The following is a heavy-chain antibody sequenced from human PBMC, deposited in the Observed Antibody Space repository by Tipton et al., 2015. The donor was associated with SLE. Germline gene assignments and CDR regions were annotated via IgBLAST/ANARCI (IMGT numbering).Heavy chain of an antibody. V-gene: IGHV4-38-2*02. CDR1: GYSISSGYY. J-gene: IGHJ4*02. CDR2: IYHSGST. D-gene: IGHD2-2*01. CDR3: ARVPSVVVPAALFDY. Sequence: LRLSCTVSGYSISSGYYWGWIRQPPGKGLEWIGSIYHSGSTYYNPSLKSRVTISVDTSKNQFSLKLSSVTAADTAVYYCARVPSVVVPAALFDYWGQGTLVTVSS.